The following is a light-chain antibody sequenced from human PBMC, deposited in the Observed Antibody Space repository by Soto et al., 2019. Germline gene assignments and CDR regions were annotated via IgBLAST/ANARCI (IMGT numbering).Light chain of an antibody. CDR3: QSYDSSLSGVV. CDR1: SSNIGAGYD. V-gene: IGLV1-40*01. CDR2: VNS. J-gene: IGLJ2*01. Sequence: QSVLTQPPSVSGAPGQRVTISCTGSSSNIGAGYDVHWYQQLPGTAPKLLIFVNSNRPSGVPDRFSASKSGTSASLAITGLRAEDEADYYCQSYDSSLSGVVFGGGTKLTVL.